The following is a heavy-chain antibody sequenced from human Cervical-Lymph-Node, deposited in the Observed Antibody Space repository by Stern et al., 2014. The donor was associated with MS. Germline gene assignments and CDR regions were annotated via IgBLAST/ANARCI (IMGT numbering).Heavy chain of an antibody. J-gene: IGHJ2*01. CDR3: ARLLEDYWYFDL. CDR1: GGSISSSSYY. Sequence: QLQLQESGPGLVKPSETLSLTCTVSGGSISSSSYYWGWIRQPPGKGLEWIGSIYYSGSTYYNPSLKSRVTISVDTSQNQLSLQLTSATAADTAVYYCARLLEDYWYFDLWGRGTLVTVSS. CDR2: IYYSGST. V-gene: IGHV4-39*01.